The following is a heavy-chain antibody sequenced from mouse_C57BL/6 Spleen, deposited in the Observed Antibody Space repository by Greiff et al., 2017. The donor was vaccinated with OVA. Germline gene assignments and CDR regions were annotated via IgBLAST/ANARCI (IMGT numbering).Heavy chain of an antibody. Sequence: VKLVESGAELARPGASVKLSCKASGYTFTSYGISWVKQRTGQGLEWIGEIYPRSGNTYYNEKFKGKATLTADKSSSTAYMELRSLTSEDSAVYFCATWLREYFDYWGQGTTLTVSS. CDR2: IYPRSGNT. V-gene: IGHV1-81*01. D-gene: IGHD2-2*01. J-gene: IGHJ2*01. CDR3: ATWLREYFDY. CDR1: GYTFTSYG.